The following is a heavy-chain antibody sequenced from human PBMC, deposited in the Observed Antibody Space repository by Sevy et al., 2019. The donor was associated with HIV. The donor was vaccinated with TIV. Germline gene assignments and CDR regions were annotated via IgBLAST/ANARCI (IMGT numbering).Heavy chain of an antibody. D-gene: IGHD4-17*01. J-gene: IGHJ4*02. CDR2: IFYSGST. Sequence: SETLSLTCTISGGSVSSGSYYWSWIRQPPGKGLEWIGYIFYSGSTNYNSSLKSRVTISVDTSKNQFSLKLRSVTTADTAVYYCARNRSPYGDYANGSFDYWGQGTLVTVSS. CDR3: ARNRSPYGDYANGSFDY. CDR1: GGSVSSGSYY. V-gene: IGHV4-61*01.